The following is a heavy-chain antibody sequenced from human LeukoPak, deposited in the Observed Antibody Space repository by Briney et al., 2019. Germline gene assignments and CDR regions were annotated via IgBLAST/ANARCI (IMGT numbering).Heavy chain of an antibody. J-gene: IGHJ4*02. CDR2: IYHSGST. V-gene: IGHV4-4*02. Sequence: TPSGTLSLTCAVSGGSISSSNWWSWVRQPPGKGLEWIGEIYHSGSTNYNPSLKSRVTISVDKSKNQFSLKLSSVTAADTAVYYCARASSSRLYYFDYWGQGTLVTVSS. CDR3: ARASSSRLYYFDY. D-gene: IGHD6-13*01. CDR1: GGSISSSNW.